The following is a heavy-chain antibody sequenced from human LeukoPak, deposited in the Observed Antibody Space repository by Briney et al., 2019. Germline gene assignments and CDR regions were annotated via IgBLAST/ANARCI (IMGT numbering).Heavy chain of an antibody. J-gene: IGHJ5*02. CDR1: GGSITNYY. CDR2: IYYSGST. CDR3: ARKRAAAGNNWFDP. V-gene: IGHV4-59*12. D-gene: IGHD6-13*01. Sequence: SETLSLTCTVSGGSITNYYWSWIRQPPGKGLEWIGSIYYSGSTYYNPSLKSRVTISVDTSKNQFSLKLSSVTAADTAVYYCARKRAAAGNNWFDPWGQGTLVTVSS.